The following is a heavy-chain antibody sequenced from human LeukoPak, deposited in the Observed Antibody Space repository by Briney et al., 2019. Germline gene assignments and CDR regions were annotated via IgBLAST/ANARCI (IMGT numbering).Heavy chain of an antibody. CDR2: ISSSGGFT. D-gene: IGHD3-3*01. V-gene: IGHV3-23*01. J-gene: IGHJ6*02. CDR3: EKNAPPYYDFGSGYYTPYYYYGMDV. CDR1: GFTFSSYA. Sequence: GGSLRLSCAASGFTFSSYAMSWVRQAPGKGLEWVSSISSSGGFTYYADSVKGRFTISRDNSKNTLYLQMNSLRADDTAVYCCEKNAPPYYDFGSGYYTPYYYYGMDVWGQGTTVTVSS.